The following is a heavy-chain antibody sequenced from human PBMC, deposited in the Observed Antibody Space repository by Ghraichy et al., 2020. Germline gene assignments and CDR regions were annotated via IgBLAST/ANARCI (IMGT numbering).Heavy chain of an antibody. D-gene: IGHD3-10*01. CDR1: GGSISSYY. CDR3: ARGGAQDVLLWFGQNWFDP. J-gene: IGHJ5*02. CDR2: IYYSGST. Sequence: SETLSLTCTVSGGSISSYYWSWIRQPPGKGLEWIGYIYYSGSTNYNPSLKSRVTISVDTSKNQFSLKLSSLTAADTAVYCWARGGAQDVLLWFGQNWFDPWGQGTLVTVSS. V-gene: IGHV4-59*01.